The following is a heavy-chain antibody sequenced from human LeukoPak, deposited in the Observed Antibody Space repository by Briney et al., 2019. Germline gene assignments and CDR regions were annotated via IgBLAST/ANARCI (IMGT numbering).Heavy chain of an antibody. V-gene: IGHV4-34*01. D-gene: IGHD2-15*01. Sequence: SETLSLTCAVYGASFIGYYWSWTRQPPGKGLEWIGEINHSGSTNYNPSLKSRVTISVDTSKNQFSLRLSSVTAADTAVYYCARRPFIYCSGVSCYPAAFDIWGQGTMVTVSS. CDR2: INHSGST. J-gene: IGHJ3*02. CDR1: GASFIGYY. CDR3: ARRPFIYCSGVSCYPAAFDI.